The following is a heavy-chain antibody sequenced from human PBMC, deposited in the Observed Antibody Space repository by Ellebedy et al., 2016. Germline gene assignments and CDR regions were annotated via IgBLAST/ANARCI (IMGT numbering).Heavy chain of an antibody. CDR1: GYTFTGYY. J-gene: IGHJ6*03. CDR3: ASVRFLGPYYYMDV. CDR2: INPNSGGT. Sequence: ASVKVSCXASGYTFTGYYMHWVRQAPGQGLEWMGWINPNSGGTNYAQKFQGRVTMTRDTSISTAYMELSRLRSDDTAVYYCASVRFLGPYYYMDVWGKGTTVTVSS. V-gene: IGHV1-2*02. D-gene: IGHD3-3*01.